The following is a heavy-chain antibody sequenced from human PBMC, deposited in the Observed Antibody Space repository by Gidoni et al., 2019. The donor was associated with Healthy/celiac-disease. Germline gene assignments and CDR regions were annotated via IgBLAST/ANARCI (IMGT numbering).Heavy chain of an antibody. V-gene: IGHV3-7*01. CDR1: GFTFSSYW. CDR3: ARDQSADTAMVFDY. CDR2: IKQDGSEK. D-gene: IGHD5-18*01. J-gene: IGHJ4*02. Sequence: EVQLVESGGGLVQPGGSLRLSCAASGFTFSSYWMRWVRQAPGKGLEWVANIKQDGSEKYYVDSVKGRFTISRDNAKNSLYLQMNSLRAEDTAVYYCARDQSADTAMVFDYWGQGTLVTVSS.